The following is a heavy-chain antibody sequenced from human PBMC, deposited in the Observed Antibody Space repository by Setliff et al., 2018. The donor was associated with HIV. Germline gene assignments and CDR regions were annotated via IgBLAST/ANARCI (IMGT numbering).Heavy chain of an antibody. CDR3: ARYRRFADYIDV. V-gene: IGHV4-39*01. CDR1: GDSMSSDNYF. CDR2: IFHSGNT. Sequence: PSETLSLTCTVSGDSMSSDNYFWVWVRQPPGKGLEWMGNIFHSGNTYYSPSLKSRVTMSLDTSMNRFSLKLTSVTAADTALYYCARYRRFADYIDVWGKGTTVTVSS. D-gene: IGHD1-26*01. J-gene: IGHJ6*03.